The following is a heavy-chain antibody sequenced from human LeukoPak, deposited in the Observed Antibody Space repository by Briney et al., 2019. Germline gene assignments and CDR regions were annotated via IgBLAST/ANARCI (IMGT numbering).Heavy chain of an antibody. CDR3: ASGGYSFGY. D-gene: IGHD5-18*01. J-gene: IGHJ4*02. Sequence: GGSLRLSCAASGFSFSNYWMNWVRQAPGKGLEWVANIKQDGSEKYYVDSVKGRFTISRDSAKNSLYLQMNSLRAEDTAVYYCASGGYSFGYWGQGTLVTVSS. V-gene: IGHV3-7*03. CDR2: IKQDGSEK. CDR1: GFSFSNYW.